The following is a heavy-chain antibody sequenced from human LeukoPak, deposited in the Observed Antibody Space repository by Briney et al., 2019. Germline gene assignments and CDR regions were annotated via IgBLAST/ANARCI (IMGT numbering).Heavy chain of an antibody. D-gene: IGHD2-2*01. CDR2: INHSGST. CDR3: ARRRRPAANLWYFDL. CDR1: GGSFSGYY. J-gene: IGHJ2*01. Sequence: SETLSLTCAVYGGSFSGYYWSWIRHPPGKGLKWIGEINHSGSTKYNPSLKSRRIISVDASKNQFSLKLSSVTAADTAVYYCARRRRPAANLWYFDLWGRGTLVTVSS. V-gene: IGHV4-34*01.